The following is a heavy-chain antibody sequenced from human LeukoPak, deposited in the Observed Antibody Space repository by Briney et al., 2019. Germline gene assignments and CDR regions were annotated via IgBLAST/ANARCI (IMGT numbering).Heavy chain of an antibody. V-gene: IGHV4-39*07. CDR1: GGSISSSSYY. CDR2: IYYSGST. D-gene: IGHD5-18*01. J-gene: IGHJ3*02. CDR3: ARVAFGYSYGYDDAFDI. Sequence: PSETLSLTCTVSGGSISSSSYYWGWIRQPPGKGLEWIGSIYYSGSTYYNPSLKSRVTISVDTSKNQFSLKLSSVTAADTAVYYCARVAFGYSYGYDDAFDIWGQGTMVTVSS.